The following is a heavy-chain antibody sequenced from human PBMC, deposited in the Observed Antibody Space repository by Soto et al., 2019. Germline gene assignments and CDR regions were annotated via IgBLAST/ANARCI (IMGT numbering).Heavy chain of an antibody. CDR3: ARDRFVNWTAGWFDP. D-gene: IGHD1-20*01. V-gene: IGHV3-21*01. CDR1: GFTFSSYS. CDR2: ISSSSSYI. Sequence: PGGSLRLSCAASGFTFSSYSMNWVRQAPGKGLEWVSSISSSSSYIYYADSVKGRFTISRDNAKNSLYLQMNSLRAEDTAVYYCARDRFVNWTAGWFDPWGQGTLVTVSS. J-gene: IGHJ5*02.